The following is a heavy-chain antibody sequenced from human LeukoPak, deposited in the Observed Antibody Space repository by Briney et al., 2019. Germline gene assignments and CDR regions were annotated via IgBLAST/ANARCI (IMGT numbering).Heavy chain of an antibody. Sequence: SETLSLTCTVPGYTISSGYYWGWIRQPPGKGLEWIGSIYQSGSTYYNPSLKSRVTISVDTSKNQFSLKLSSVTAADTAVYYCARDRWSTEGGYYYGMDVWGQGTTVTVSS. CDR2: IYQSGST. J-gene: IGHJ6*02. CDR3: ARDRWSTEGGYYYGMDV. D-gene: IGHD4-23*01. V-gene: IGHV4-38-2*02. CDR1: GYTISSGYY.